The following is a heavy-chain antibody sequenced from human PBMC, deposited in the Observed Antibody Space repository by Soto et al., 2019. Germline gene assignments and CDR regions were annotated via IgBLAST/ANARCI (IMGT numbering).Heavy chain of an antibody. D-gene: IGHD6-6*01. J-gene: IGHJ6*02. CDR2: INPSSGGT. V-gene: IGHV1-2*02. CDR1: GYTFTGYY. CDR3: ARDQQLARKKDYYYYGMDV. Sequence: ASVKVSCKASGYTFTGYYMHWVRQAPGQGLEWMGWINPSSGGTNYAQKFQGRVTMTRDTSISTAYMELSRLRSDDTAVYYCARDQQLARKKDYYYYGMDVWGQGTTVTVSS.